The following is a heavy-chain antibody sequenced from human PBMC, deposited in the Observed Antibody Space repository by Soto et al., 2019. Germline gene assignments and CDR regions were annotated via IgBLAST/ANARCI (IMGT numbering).Heavy chain of an antibody. J-gene: IGHJ4*02. V-gene: IGHV4-30-4*01. Sequence: SETLSLTCTISSGSISSGDFYWSWIRQTPGKGLEWIGYIYHRGSTFYNPSLESRVTILVDTSKNQFSLKLSAVTAADTAVYYCARDWYSSGSYYGFDYWGQGTQVTVSS. D-gene: IGHD3-10*01. CDR2: IYHRGST. CDR3: ARDWYSSGSYYGFDY. CDR1: SGSISSGDFY.